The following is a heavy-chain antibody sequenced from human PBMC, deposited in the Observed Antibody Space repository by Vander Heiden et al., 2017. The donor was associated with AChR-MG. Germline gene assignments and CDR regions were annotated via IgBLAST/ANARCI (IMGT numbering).Heavy chain of an antibody. CDR2: ISSSGDST. CDR1: GFIFSSYA. V-gene: IGHV3-23*01. CDR3: AKPKGGMTTVTTVDY. J-gene: IGHJ4*02. Sequence: EVQLLESEGGLVQPGGSLRLSCAASGFIFSSYAMNWVRQAPGKGLQWVSSISSSGDSTFYADSVKGRFTISRDNSKNTLSLQINNLRAEDTAVYYCAKPKGGMTTVTTVDYWGQGTLGTVSS. D-gene: IGHD4-17*01.